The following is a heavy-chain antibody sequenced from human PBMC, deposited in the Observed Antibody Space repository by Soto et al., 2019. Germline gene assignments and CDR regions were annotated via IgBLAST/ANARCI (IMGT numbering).Heavy chain of an antibody. CDR2: ISYDGRSA. D-gene: IGHD4-17*01. CDR3: AKDLGQWATTEYYFDY. Sequence: QVQLVESGGGLLQPGGSLRLSCAASGFTFSSHPMHWVRQPPGKGLEWVAVISYDGRSAYYSDSVKGRFTISRDNSKNILYLEKDSLRGEDTAVYYCAKDLGQWATTEYYFDYWGQGVRVTVSS. J-gene: IGHJ4*02. V-gene: IGHV3-30*18. CDR1: GFTFSSHP.